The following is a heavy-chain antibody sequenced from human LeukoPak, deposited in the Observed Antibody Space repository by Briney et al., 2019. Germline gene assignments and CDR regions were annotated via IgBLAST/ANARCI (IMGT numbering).Heavy chain of an antibody. J-gene: IGHJ4*02. V-gene: IGHV4-59*01. CDR1: GGSISSYY. CDR2: IYYSGST. D-gene: IGHD3-22*01. Sequence: SETLSLTRTVSGGSISSYYWSWIRQPPGKGLEWIGYIYYSGSTNYNPSLKSRVTISVDTFKNQFSLKLSSVTAADTAVYYCARAQGGTMIVVVPYFDYWGQGTLVTVSS. CDR3: ARAQGGTMIVVVPYFDY.